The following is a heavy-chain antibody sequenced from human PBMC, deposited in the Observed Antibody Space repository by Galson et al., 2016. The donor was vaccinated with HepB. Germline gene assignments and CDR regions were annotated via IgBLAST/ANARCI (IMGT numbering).Heavy chain of an antibody. D-gene: IGHD1-26*01. CDR1: GGSINSTGYY. CDR2: LYYSGRI. V-gene: IGHV4-39*02. J-gene: IGHJ5*02. Sequence: SETLSLTCTVSGGSINSTGYYWGWIRQPPRKGLEWIASLYYSGRIYYNPSLKSRVTMSADTSKNHFSLRVSSVTAADTAVYYCARSRWENLDLWGLGTLVTVSS. CDR3: ARSRWENLDL.